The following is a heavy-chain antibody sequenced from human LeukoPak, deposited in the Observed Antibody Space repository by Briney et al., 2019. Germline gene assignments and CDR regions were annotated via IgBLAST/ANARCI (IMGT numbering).Heavy chain of an antibody. Sequence: PSETLSLTCAVSGGSISSSNWWSWVRQPPGKGLEWIGEIYHSGSTNYNPTLKSRVTISVDKSKKQFSLKLSSVTAADTAVYYCARGRIAVAGHFDYWGQGTLVTVSS. D-gene: IGHD6-19*01. V-gene: IGHV4-4*02. CDR2: IYHSGST. CDR1: GGSISSSNW. J-gene: IGHJ4*02. CDR3: ARGRIAVAGHFDY.